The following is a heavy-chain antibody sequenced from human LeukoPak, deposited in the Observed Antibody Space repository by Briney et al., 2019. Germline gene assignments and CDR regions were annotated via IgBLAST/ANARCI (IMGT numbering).Heavy chain of an antibody. CDR3: ASPGSSYDVLTGPGYFDY. J-gene: IGHJ4*02. CDR2: INPNTGGT. D-gene: IGHD3-9*01. Sequence: ASVKVSCKASGYTFTGYYIHWVRQAPGQGLEWMGWINPNTGGTNYAQKFQGRVTMTRDTSISTAYMELSWLRSDDTAVYYCASPGSSYDVLTGPGYFDYWGQGTLVTVSS. CDR1: GYTFTGYY. V-gene: IGHV1-2*02.